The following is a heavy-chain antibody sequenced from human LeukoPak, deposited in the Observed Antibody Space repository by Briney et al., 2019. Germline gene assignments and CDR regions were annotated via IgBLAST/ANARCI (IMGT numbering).Heavy chain of an antibody. CDR2: IYYSGST. D-gene: IGHD6-13*01. CDR1: GGSISSYY. CDR3: ARARYSSSWAYYFDY. J-gene: IGHJ4*02. V-gene: IGHV4-59*08. Sequence: SETLSLTCTVSGGSISSYYWSWIRQPPGKGLEWLGYIYYSGSTNYNPSLKSRVTISVDTSKNQFSLKLSSVTAADTAVYYCARARYSSSWAYYFDYWGQGTLVTVSS.